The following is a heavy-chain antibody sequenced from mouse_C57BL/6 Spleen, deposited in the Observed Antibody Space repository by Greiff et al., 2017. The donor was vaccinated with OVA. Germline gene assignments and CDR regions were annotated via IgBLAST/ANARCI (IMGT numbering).Heavy chain of an antibody. V-gene: IGHV1-64*01. CDR1: GYTFTSYW. D-gene: IGHD2-3*01. J-gene: IGHJ3*01. CDR3: ARGGVYDGYYGGFAY. Sequence: VHLVESGAELVKPGASVKLSCKASGYTFTSYWMHWVKQRPGQGLEWIGMIHPNSGSTNYNEKFKSKATLTVDKSSSTAYMQLSSLTSEDSAVYYCARGGVYDGYYGGFAYWGQGTLVTVSA. CDR2: IHPNSGST.